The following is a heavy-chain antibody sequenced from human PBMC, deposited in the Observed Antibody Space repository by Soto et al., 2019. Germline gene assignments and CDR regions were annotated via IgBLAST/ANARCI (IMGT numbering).Heavy chain of an antibody. CDR3: AKDSGPLRLLNYDCYGLDV. J-gene: IGHJ6*02. CDR2: IESGGSA. V-gene: IGHV3-53*02. CDR1: GFSVSSAY. Sequence: EVHLVETGGGVVQRGGSLTLSCNASGFSVSSAYMSWVRQAPGRGLEWVAVIESGGSAHYEDSVKGRLTISRDDPKNIIYLQMHTLRAEDTAVYYCAKDSGPLRLLNYDCYGLDVWGQGTSVTVSS. D-gene: IGHD3-10*01.